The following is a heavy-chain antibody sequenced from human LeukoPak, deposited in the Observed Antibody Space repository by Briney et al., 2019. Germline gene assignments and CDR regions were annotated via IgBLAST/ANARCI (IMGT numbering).Heavy chain of an antibody. CDR1: GFTFSSYG. V-gene: IGHV3-33*06. CDR3: AKDRRIFEYSSSAFDY. D-gene: IGHD6-6*01. CDR2: IWYDGSNK. Sequence: HTGGSLRLSCAASGFTFSSYGMHWVRQAPGKGLEWGAVIWYDGSNKYYADSVKGRFTISRDNSKNTLYLQMNSLRSEDTAVYYCAKDRRIFEYSSSAFDYWGQGTLVTVSS. J-gene: IGHJ4*02.